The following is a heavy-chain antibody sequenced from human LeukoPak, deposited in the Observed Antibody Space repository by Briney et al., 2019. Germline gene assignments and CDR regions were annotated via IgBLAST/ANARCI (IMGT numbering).Heavy chain of an antibody. CDR1: GFTFSSYS. D-gene: IGHD5-12*01. J-gene: IGHJ3*02. Sequence: GGSLRLSCAASGFTFSSYSMNWVRQAPGKGLEWVSSISSGSGYIYYADSVKGRFTISRDNAKNSLYLQMNSLRAEDTAVYYCARARRRDGYPFDIWGQGTMVTVSS. CDR2: ISSGSGYI. CDR3: ARARRRDGYPFDI. V-gene: IGHV3-21*01.